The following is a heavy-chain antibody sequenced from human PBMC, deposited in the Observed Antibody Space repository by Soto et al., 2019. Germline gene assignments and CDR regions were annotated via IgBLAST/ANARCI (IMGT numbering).Heavy chain of an antibody. CDR2: IHSTGTT. CDR1: GGSISDYY. Sequence: SETLSLTCTVSGGSISDYYWNWIRQPPGKGLEWIGFIHSTGTTNYNPSLKSRVAISVDTSKNQFSVKLTSVTAADTAVYYCARGTPYHRNDHWLEPCGQAKLLTVP. J-gene: IGHJ5*02. V-gene: IGHV4-59*01. CDR3: ARGTPYHRNDHWLEP. D-gene: IGHD2-21*01.